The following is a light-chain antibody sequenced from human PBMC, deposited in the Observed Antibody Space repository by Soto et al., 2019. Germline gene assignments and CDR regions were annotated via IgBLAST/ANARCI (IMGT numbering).Light chain of an antibody. V-gene: IGKV1-16*01. CDR2: AAS. CDR3: QKYNSAPPT. J-gene: IGKJ1*01. Sequence: DIQMTQSPSSLSASVGDRVTITCRASQAIYHYLAWFQQMPGKAPKPLLYAASSLQSGVPSRFSGSGSGTDFTLTISSLQPDDVATYYCQKYNSAPPTFGQGTTGDIK. CDR1: QAIYHY.